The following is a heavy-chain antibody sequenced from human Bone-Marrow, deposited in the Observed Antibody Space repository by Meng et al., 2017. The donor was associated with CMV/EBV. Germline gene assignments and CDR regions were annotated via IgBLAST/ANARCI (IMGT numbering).Heavy chain of an antibody. CDR3: AREDCSSTSCYEYYYYGMDV. J-gene: IGHJ6*02. D-gene: IGHD2-2*01. Sequence: GESLKISCAASGFTFSSYAMHWVRQAPGKGLEWVAVISYDGSNKYYADSVKGRFTISRDNSKNTLYLQMNSLRAEDTAVYYCAREDCSSTSCYEYYYYGMDVWGQGTTVTVSS. V-gene: IGHV3-30-3*01. CDR2: ISYDGSNK. CDR1: GFTFSSYA.